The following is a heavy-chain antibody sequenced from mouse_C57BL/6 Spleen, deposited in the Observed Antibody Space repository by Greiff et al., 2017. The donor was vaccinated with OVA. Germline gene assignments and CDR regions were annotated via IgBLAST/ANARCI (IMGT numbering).Heavy chain of an antibody. CDR1: GYTFTDYY. CDR3: ASFYGYDGSWFAY. D-gene: IGHD2-2*01. V-gene: IGHV1-26*01. CDR2: INPNNGGT. Sequence: EVQLQQSGPELVKPGASVKISCKASGYTFTDYYMNWVKQSHGKSLEWIGDINPNNGGTSYNQKFKGKATLTVDKSSSTAYMELRSLTSEDSAVYYCASFYGYDGSWFAYWGQGTLVTVSA. J-gene: IGHJ3*01.